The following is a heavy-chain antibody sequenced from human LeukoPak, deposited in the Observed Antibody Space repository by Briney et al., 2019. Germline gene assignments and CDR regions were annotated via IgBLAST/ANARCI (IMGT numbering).Heavy chain of an antibody. Sequence: ASVEVSCKAPGYTFTTYGISWVRQAPGQGLEWMGWISSYNGNTNYAQKLQGRVTMTTDTSTSTAYMELRSLISDDTAVYYCARGDYGDYWGQGTLVTVSS. CDR2: ISSYNGNT. V-gene: IGHV1-18*01. CDR3: ARGDYGDY. CDR1: GYTFTTYG. J-gene: IGHJ4*02.